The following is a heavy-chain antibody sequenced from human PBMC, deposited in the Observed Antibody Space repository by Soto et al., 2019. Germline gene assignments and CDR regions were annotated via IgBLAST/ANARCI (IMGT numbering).Heavy chain of an antibody. D-gene: IGHD2-21*01. CDR1: GFSLSTLGTC. CDR3: ARIPHYSDSYYMDY. J-gene: IGHJ4*02. Sequence: SGPTLVNPTQTLTLTCTFSGFSLSTLGTCVTWIRQPPGKALEWLALINWDNNEYYNPSLKTRLTISRDTSKNQVVLTMTNVDPVDTATYYCARIPHYSDSYYMDYWGQGTLVTVAS. V-gene: IGHV2-70*01. CDR2: INWDNNE.